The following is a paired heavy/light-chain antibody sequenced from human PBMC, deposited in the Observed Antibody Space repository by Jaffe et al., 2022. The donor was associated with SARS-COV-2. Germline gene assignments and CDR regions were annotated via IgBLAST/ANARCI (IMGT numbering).Light chain of an antibody. CDR3: QQYYTTPIT. CDR2: WAS. V-gene: IGKV4-1*01. J-gene: IGKJ5*01. Sequence: DIVMTQSPDSLAVSLGERATINCKSSQSILYSSNNKNYLAWYQQKPGQPPKLLIYWASTRGSGVPDRFSGSGSGTDFTLTISSLQAEDVAVYYCQQYYTTPITFGQGTRLEIK. CDR1: QSILYSSNNKNY.
Heavy chain of an antibody. J-gene: IGHJ4*02. CDR1: GFTFADFA. D-gene: IGHD2-15*01. Sequence: EVQLVESGGVVVQPGGSLRLSCATSGFTFADFAMNWVRQAPGKGLEWVSLISWNGGSTYYADSVKGRFTISRDNNKNSLYLQMNSLKDEDTAFYYCTKEGGSGYWYFDYWDQGTLVTVSS. CDR3: TKEGGSGYWYFDY. V-gene: IGHV3-43D*03. CDR2: ISWNGGST.